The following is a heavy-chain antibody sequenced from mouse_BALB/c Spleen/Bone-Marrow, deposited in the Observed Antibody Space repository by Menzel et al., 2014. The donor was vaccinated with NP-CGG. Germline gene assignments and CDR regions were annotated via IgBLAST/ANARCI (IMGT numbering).Heavy chain of an antibody. CDR3: TRRRSLDY. CDR1: GYAFTNYW. Sequence: VQLQQSGTELVRPGTSVKISCTASGYAFTNYWLGWVKQRPEHGLEWIGSIYPGNGNTYYNGKFRGKVTLTADKSSSTAYMQLSGLTSEDSAVNFCTRRRSLDYWGQGTPLTVSS. CDR2: IYPGNGNT. V-gene: IGHV1-63*01. J-gene: IGHJ2*01.